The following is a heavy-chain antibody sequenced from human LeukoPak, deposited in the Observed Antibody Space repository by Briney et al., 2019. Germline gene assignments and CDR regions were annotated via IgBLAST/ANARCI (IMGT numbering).Heavy chain of an antibody. CDR1: GGSISSYY. CDR2: TYYSGST. CDR3: AGGSGRDYYYYYGMDV. J-gene: IGHJ6*04. V-gene: IGHV4-59*01. Sequence: SETLSLTCTGSGGSISSYYWSWIRQPPGKGLEWIGYTYYSGSTNYNPSLKSRVTISVDTSKNQFSLKLSSVTAADTAVYYCAGGSGRDYYYYYGMDVWGKGTRVTVSS. D-gene: IGHD3-10*01.